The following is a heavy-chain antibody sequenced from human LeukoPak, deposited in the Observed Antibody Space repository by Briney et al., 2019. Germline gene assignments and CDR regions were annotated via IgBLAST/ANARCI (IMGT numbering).Heavy chain of an antibody. Sequence: GASVKVSCKASGYTFTSYGISWVRQAPGQGLEWMGWISAYNGNTNYAQKLQGRVTITADESTSTAYMELSSLRSEDTAVYYCARGSGYCSGGSCYSIWGQGTLVTVSS. CDR3: ARGSGYCSGGSCYSI. J-gene: IGHJ4*02. D-gene: IGHD2-15*01. CDR2: ISAYNGNT. V-gene: IGHV1-18*01. CDR1: GYTFTSYG.